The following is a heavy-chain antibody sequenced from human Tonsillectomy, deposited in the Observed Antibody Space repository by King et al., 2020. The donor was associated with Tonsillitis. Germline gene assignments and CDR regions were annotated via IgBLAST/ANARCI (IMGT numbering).Heavy chain of an antibody. CDR1: GFTFSNYA. CDR2: ISYDGNNK. D-gene: IGHD5-18*01. J-gene: IGHJ4*02. Sequence: VQLVESGGGVVQPGRSLRLSCAASGFTFSNYAVHWVRQAPGKGLEWVAVISYDGNNKHYADSVKGRFTISRDNSKNTLYLQMNSLRAEDTAVYYCARSGWEWRQLWFVSIWGQGTLVTVSS. V-gene: IGHV3-30*04. CDR3: ARSGWEWRQLWFVSI.